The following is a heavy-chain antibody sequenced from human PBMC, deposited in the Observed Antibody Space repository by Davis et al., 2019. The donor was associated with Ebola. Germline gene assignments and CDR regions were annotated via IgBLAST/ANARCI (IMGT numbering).Heavy chain of an antibody. J-gene: IGHJ4*02. CDR3: ARAAHYDRSGYYPLY. V-gene: IGHV4-34*01. CDR1: GGSFSGYY. CDR2: INDSGST. Sequence: SETLSLTCAVYGGSFSGYYWSWIRQPPGKGLEWIGEINDSGSTNYNPSLKNRLSISMDTSKNQFSLKVTSVTAADTAVYYCARAAHYDRSGYYPLYWGQGALVTVSS. D-gene: IGHD3-22*01.